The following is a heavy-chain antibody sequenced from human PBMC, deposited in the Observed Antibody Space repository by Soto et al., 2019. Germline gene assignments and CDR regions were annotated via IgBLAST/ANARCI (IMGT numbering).Heavy chain of an antibody. V-gene: IGHV4-39*01. CDR3: VSQRTTVPTQAYFDY. D-gene: IGHD4-17*01. Sequence: SETLSLTCTVSGGSVTNSSYYWGWIRQSPGKGLEWIGSVYYRGRSYSKSSVKSRVTISVDTSKNRFSLSLNSVTASDTAVYFCVSQRTTVPTQAYFDYWGQGTLVT. J-gene: IGHJ4*02. CDR2: VYYRGRS. CDR1: GGSVTNSSYY.